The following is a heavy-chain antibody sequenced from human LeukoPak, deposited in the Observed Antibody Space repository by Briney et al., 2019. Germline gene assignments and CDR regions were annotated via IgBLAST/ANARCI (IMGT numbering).Heavy chain of an antibody. V-gene: IGHV3-30*04. CDR1: GFTFNSYH. D-gene: IGHD3-10*01. J-gene: IGHJ4*02. CDR3: ARDYNGHWSVDY. Sequence: GSLRLSCAASGFTFNSYHIHWVRPAPGKGLAWVALISPNGNNKHYADSVKGRFTLSRDNSKNTLNLQMNSLRVEDTALYYCARDYNGHWSVDYWGQGTLVTVSS. CDR2: ISPNGNNK.